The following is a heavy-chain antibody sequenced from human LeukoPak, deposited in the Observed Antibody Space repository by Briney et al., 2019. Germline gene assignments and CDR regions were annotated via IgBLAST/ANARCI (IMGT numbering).Heavy chain of an antibody. CDR3: ARGGGLDV. CDR1: GLTVSNNY. CDR2: INHNGNVN. Sequence: GGSLRLSCAASGLTVSNNYMSWVRQAPGKGLEWVASINHNGNVNYYVDSVKGRFTISRDNAKNSLYLQMSNLRAEDTAVYFCARGGGLDVWGQGATVTVSS. D-gene: IGHD3-16*01. V-gene: IGHV3-7*03. J-gene: IGHJ6*02.